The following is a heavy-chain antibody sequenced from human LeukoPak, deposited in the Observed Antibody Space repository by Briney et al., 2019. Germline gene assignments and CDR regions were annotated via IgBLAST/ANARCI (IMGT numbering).Heavy chain of an antibody. CDR1: GFTFSTYW. D-gene: IGHD5-18*01. V-gene: IGHV3-23*01. CDR3: AKDRGGIQLYEFDP. Sequence: PGGSLRLSCAASGFTFSTYWMNWVRQAPGKGLEWVSAISGSGGTTYYADSVKGRFTISRDNSKNTLYLQMNSLRAEDTGVYYCAKDRGGIQLYEFDPWGQGTLVTVSS. CDR2: ISGSGGTT. J-gene: IGHJ5*02.